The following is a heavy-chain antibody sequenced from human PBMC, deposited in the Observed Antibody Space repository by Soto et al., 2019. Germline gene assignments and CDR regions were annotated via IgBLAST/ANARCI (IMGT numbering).Heavy chain of an antibody. J-gene: IGHJ4*02. CDR3: AHRVLRAVFGLVTTTAIYFDF. D-gene: IGHD3-3*01. CDR1: GFSLTTSGVC. Sequence: QITLNESGPTVVKPTETLTLTCTFSGFSLTTSGVCVGWVRKSPGKAPEWLAFIYWDDDKRYSTSLKSRLTITKDTPKNQVVLTMANVDPADTATYYCAHRVLRAVFGLVTTTAIYFDFWGQGTPVVVSS. CDR2: IYWDDDK. V-gene: IGHV2-5*02.